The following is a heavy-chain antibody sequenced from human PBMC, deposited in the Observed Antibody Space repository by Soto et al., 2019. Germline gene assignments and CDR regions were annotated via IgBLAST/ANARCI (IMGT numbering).Heavy chain of an antibody. CDR3: ARGQTGGGWGYYFDY. CDR1: GGTFSSYA. V-gene: IGHV1-69*12. CDR2: IIPIFGTA. D-gene: IGHD3-16*01. J-gene: IGHJ4*02. Sequence: QVQLVQSGAEVKKPGSSVKVSCKASGGTFSSYAIDWVRQAPGQGLEWMGGIIPIFGTADYAQKFQGRVTITADESTSTAYMELSSLISEYTAVYYRARGQTGGGWGYYFDYWGQGTLVTVSS.